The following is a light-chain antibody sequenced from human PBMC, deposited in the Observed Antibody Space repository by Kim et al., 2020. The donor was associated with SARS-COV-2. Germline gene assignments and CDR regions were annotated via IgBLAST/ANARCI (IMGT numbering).Light chain of an antibody. CDR2: GAS. CDR1: QSVSSD. Sequence: SVSPGERATLSCRASQSVSSDLAWYQQKPGQAPRLLLYGASTRATGIPARFSGSGSGTELTLTISSLQSEDFAVYYCQQYNTWPYTFGQGTKLEI. CDR3: QQYNTWPYT. V-gene: IGKV3-15*01. J-gene: IGKJ2*01.